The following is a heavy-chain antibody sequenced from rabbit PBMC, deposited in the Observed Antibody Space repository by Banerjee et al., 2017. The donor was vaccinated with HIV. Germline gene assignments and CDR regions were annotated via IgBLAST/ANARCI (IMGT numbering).Heavy chain of an antibody. J-gene: IGHJ4*01. CDR3: ARDLGGSSDL. Sequence: QSLEESGGDLVKPGGSLTLTCTASGFSFTDSYWICWVRQAPVTGLEWIACINAADDSKICYASWAKGRFTISKTSSTTVTLQMTNLTAADTATYFCARDLGGSSDLWGQGTLVTVS. V-gene: IGHV1S40*01. CDR1: GFSFTDSYW. CDR2: INAADDSKI. D-gene: IGHD8-1*01.